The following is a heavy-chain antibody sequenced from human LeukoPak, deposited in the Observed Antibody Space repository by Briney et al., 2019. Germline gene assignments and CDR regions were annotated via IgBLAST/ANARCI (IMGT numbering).Heavy chain of an antibody. Sequence: GASVKVSCKASGYTFTSYGISWVRQAPGQGLEWMGWMSAYNGNTNYVQKFQGRVTITRNTSISTAYMELSSLRSEDTAVYYCARVGAHYDFWSGYCPWFDPWGQGTLVTVSS. CDR3: ARVGAHYDFWSGYCPWFDP. J-gene: IGHJ5*02. V-gene: IGHV1-8*03. D-gene: IGHD3-3*01. CDR1: GYTFTSYG. CDR2: MSAYNGNT.